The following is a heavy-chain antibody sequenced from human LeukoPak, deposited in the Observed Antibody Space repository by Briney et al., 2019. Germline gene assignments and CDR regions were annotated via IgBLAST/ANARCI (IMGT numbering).Heavy chain of an antibody. D-gene: IGHD2-15*01. CDR3: AKDMGYCSGGSCYGMDV. CDR2: IGWNSGSI. V-gene: IGHV3-9*01. Sequence: GGSLRLSCAASAFTFDDYAMHWGRQAPGKGLEWFSGIGWNSGSIGYADSVKGRFTISRDNAKNSLYLQMNSLRAEDTALYYCAKDMGYCSGGSCYGMDVWGQGTTVTVSS. CDR1: AFTFDDYA. J-gene: IGHJ6*02.